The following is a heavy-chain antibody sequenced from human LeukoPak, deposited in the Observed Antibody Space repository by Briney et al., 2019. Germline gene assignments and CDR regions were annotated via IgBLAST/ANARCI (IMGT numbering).Heavy chain of an antibody. Sequence: GGSLRLSCAASGFTFSSYSMNWVRQAPGKGLEWIGTFCSSGDTFYIPSLKSRVIISADTSKNRFIATDTALYYCARHKGPHIARIVLRNNWFDSWGQGILVIVSS. CDR2: FCSSGDTF. CDR3: IARIVLRNNWFDS. V-gene: IGHV3-21*05. CDR1: GFTFSSYS. J-gene: IGHJ5*01. D-gene: IGHD2/OR15-2a*01.